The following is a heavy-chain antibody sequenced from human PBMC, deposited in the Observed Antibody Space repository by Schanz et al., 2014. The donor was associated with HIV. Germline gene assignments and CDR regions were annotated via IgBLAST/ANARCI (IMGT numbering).Heavy chain of an antibody. J-gene: IGHJ4*02. CDR1: GFTFSTYA. V-gene: IGHV3-23*01. CDR2: IHGGGGMP. Sequence: EVQLLESGGGVVQPGGSLRLSCAASGFTFSTYAMTWVRQTPGKGLEWVASIHGGGGMPFYADFVKGRFTISRDSSKNTLYLQMSSLRADDTAVYFCARRGNQSPTKGGCFDHWGQGTLVTVSS. D-gene: IGHD1-26*01. CDR3: ARRGNQSPTKGGCFDH.